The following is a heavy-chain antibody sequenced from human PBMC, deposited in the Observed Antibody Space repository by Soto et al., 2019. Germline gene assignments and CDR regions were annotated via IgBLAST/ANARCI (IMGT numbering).Heavy chain of an antibody. V-gene: IGHV4-4*07. CDR2: IYPSGSA. CDR3: ARDRTAAGPSNWFDP. J-gene: IGHJ5*02. Sequence: LSLTCTVSGGSISTYYWSWIRQSAGKGLEWIGRIYPSGSANYNPSLKGRVTMSLDTSKNQFSLKVSPVTAADTAVYYFARDRTAAGPSNWFDPWGQGTLVTVSS. D-gene: IGHD6-13*01. CDR1: GGSISTYY.